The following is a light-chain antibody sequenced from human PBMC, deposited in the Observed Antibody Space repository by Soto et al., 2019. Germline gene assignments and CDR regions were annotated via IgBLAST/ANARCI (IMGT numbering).Light chain of an antibody. Sequence: QSVLTQPASVSGSPGQSITISCTGTSSDVGGYNYVSWYQQHTGKAPKLMIYDVSNRPSGVSNRFSGSKSGNTASLTISGLQAEDEAEYYCSSYTSSSTLDVFGGGTKLTVL. CDR2: DVS. J-gene: IGLJ2*01. CDR3: SSYTSSSTLDV. V-gene: IGLV2-14*01. CDR1: SSDVGGYNY.